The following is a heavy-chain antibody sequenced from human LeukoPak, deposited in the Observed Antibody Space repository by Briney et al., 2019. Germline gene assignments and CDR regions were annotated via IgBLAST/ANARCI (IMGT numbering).Heavy chain of an antibody. V-gene: IGHV4-59*01. CDR2: IYDTGST. D-gene: IGHD6-13*01. CDR3: ARARSSSIYYFDY. J-gene: IGHJ4*02. Sequence: SETLSLTCTVSGGSISSYYWSWIRQPPGKGLEWIVYIYDTGSTHYNPSLKSQVTISVDTSKNQFSLKLTSVTAADTAVYYCARARSSSIYYFDYWGQGTLVTVSS. CDR1: GGSISSYY.